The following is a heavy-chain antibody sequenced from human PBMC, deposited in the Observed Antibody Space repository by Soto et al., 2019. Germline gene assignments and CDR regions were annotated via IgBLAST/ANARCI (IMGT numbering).Heavy chain of an antibody. CDR3: ARDLAPYYDFWSGSSQDLPAYYYYGMDV. J-gene: IGHJ6*02. CDR2: INPNSGGT. Sequence: ASVKVSCKASGYTFTGYYMHWVRQAPGQGLEWMGWINPNSGGTNYAQKFQGWVTMTRDTSISTAYMELGRLRSDDTAVYYCARDLAPYYDFWSGSSQDLPAYYYYGMDVWGQGTTVTVSS. D-gene: IGHD3-3*01. CDR1: GYTFTGYY. V-gene: IGHV1-2*04.